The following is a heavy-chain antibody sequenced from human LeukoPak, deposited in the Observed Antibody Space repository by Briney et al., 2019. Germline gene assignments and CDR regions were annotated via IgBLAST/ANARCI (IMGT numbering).Heavy chain of an antibody. CDR1: GGSFSGYY. J-gene: IGHJ5*02. Sequence: PSETLSLTCAVYGGSFSGYYWSWIRQPPGKGLEWIGEINHSGSTNYNPSLKSRVTISVDTSKNQFSLKLSSVTAADTAVYYCARGAGSGSYLFWFDPWGQGTLVTVSS. CDR3: ARGAGSGSYLFWFDP. D-gene: IGHD3-10*01. V-gene: IGHV4-34*01. CDR2: INHSGST.